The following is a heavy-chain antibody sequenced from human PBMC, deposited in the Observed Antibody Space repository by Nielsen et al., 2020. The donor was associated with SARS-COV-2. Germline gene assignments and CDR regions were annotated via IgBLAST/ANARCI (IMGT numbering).Heavy chain of an antibody. V-gene: IGHV3-21*01. J-gene: IGHJ1*01. CDR3: ARDIEYSSSSEEVQH. Sequence: GGSLRLSCAASGFIFSSYSMNWVRQAPGKGPEWVSSISSSSLFKEYADSVKGRIIISRDNAKNSLYLQMDSLTAEDTAVYYCARDIEYSSSSEEVQHWGQGTLVTVSS. CDR2: ISSSSLFK. CDR1: GFIFSSYS. D-gene: IGHD6-6*01.